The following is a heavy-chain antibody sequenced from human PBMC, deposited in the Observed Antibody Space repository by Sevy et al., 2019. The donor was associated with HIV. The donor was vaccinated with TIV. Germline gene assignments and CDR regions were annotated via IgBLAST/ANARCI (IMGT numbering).Heavy chain of an antibody. D-gene: IGHD3-3*02. CDR3: ARCIDPLRRDYGMDV. CDR1: GFTFSSYS. V-gene: IGHV3-21*01. Sequence: GGSLILSCAASGFTFSSYSMNWVRHAPGKGLEWVSSISSSSSYIYYADSVKGRFTISRDNAKNSLYLQMNSLRAEDTAVYYCARCIDPLRRDYGMDVWGQGTTVTVSS. J-gene: IGHJ6*02. CDR2: ISSSSSYI.